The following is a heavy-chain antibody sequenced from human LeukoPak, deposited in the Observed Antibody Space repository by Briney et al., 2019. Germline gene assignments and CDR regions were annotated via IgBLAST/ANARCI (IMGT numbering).Heavy chain of an antibody. CDR2: ISYSGST. V-gene: IGHV4-38-2*02. CDR3: ARAGGSVNDYNVIDN. D-gene: IGHD5-24*01. Sequence: ETSETLSLTCSVSGYSINSGYYWGWIRQPPGKGLEWIASISYSGSTYYNPSVKSRVTISRDTSKNQFSLSLNSVTAADTAVYFCARAGGSVNDYNVIDNWGQGTLVTVSS. J-gene: IGHJ4*02. CDR1: GYSINSGYY.